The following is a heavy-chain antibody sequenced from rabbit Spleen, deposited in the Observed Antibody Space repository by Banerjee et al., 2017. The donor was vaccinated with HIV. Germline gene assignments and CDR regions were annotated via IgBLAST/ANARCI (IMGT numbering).Heavy chain of an antibody. J-gene: IGHJ4*01. CDR1: GFSFSNSDY. D-gene: IGHD1-1*01. V-gene: IGHV1S40*01. CDR2: INASTGKP. CDR3: ARDLVGVIGWNFYL. Sequence: QSLEESGGDLVKPGASLTLTCTASGFSFSNSDYMCWVRQAPGKGLQWIACINASTGKPVYATWASGRFTISRTSSTTVTLRMTSLTVADRATYFCARDLVGVIGWNFYLWGQGTLVTVS.